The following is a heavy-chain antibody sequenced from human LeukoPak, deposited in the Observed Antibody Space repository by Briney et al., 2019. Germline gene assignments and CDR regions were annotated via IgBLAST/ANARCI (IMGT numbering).Heavy chain of an antibody. D-gene: IGHD3-22*01. V-gene: IGHV1-2*02. CDR1: GYTFTGYN. CDR2: INVHTGVA. J-gene: IGHJ4*02. CDR3: ARTHYDSSAYCSPAGY. Sequence: ASVKVSCKASGYTFTGYNMHWVRQAPGQGLEWMGWINVHTGVAHYAQQFHGRVTMTRDTSISTAYMELSRLRSDDTAVFYCARTHYDSSAYCSPAGYWGQGTLVTVSS.